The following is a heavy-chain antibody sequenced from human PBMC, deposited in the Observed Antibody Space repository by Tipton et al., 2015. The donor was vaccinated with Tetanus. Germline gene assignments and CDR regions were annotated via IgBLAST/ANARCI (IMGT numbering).Heavy chain of an antibody. CDR2: IYTGGSA. J-gene: IGHJ4*02. V-gene: IGHV3-53*01. Sequence: SGVTVSGNYMSWDRQAPGKGLEWVSVIYTGGSADYTDSVKGRFTISRDNSNNSLSLQMNSLRIDDTAVYYCAFRTNWRFSRGFDCWGQGILVTVSS. D-gene: IGHD1-20*01. CDR3: AFRTNWRFSRGFDC. CDR1: GVTVSGNY.